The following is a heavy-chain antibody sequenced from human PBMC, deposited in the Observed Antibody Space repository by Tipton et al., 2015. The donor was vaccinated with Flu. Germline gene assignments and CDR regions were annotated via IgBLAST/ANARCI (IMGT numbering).Heavy chain of an antibody. CDR3: ARGRGYYYDFDY. CDR1: GGSISSSSYY. V-gene: IGHV4-39*01. D-gene: IGHD3-22*01. CDR2: IYYSGST. J-gene: IGHJ4*02. Sequence: TLSLTCTVSGGSISSSSYYWDWIRQPPGKGLEWIGSIYYSGSTYYNPSLKSRVTISVDTSKNQFSLKLSSVTAADTAVYYCARGRGYYYDFDYWGQGTLVTVSS.